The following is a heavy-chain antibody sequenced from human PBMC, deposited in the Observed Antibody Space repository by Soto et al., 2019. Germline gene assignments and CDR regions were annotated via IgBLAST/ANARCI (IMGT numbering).Heavy chain of an antibody. J-gene: IGHJ4*02. D-gene: IGHD3-22*01. CDR3: TTDGYYYDSSGYYLVFDY. CDR1: GFTFSNAW. CDR2: IKSKTDGGTT. V-gene: IGHV3-15*07. Sequence: PGGPLRLSCQASGFTFSNAWMNWFPQAPGKGLEGAGRIKSKTDGGTTDYAAPVNGRFTISRDDSKNTLYLQMNSLKTEDTAVYYCTTDGYYYDSSGYYLVFDYWGQGTLVTVSS.